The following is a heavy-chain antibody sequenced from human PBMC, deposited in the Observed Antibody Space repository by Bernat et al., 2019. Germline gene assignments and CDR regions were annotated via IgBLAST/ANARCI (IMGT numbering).Heavy chain of an antibody. D-gene: IGHD6-19*01. Sequence: QVQLVESGGGVVQPGRSLRLSCAASGFTFSSYGMHWVRQAPGKGLEGGAVISYDGSNKYYADSVKGRFTISRDNSTNTLYLQMNSLRAEDTAVYYCAKAEEQWLGEYFHHWGQGTLVTVSS. CDR1: GFTFSSYG. J-gene: IGHJ1*01. CDR3: AKAEEQWLGEYFHH. V-gene: IGHV3-30*18. CDR2: ISYDGSNK.